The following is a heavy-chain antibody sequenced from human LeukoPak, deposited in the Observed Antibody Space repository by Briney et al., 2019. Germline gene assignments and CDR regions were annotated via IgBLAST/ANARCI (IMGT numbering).Heavy chain of an antibody. CDR2: ISSSSSYI. CDR3: ARGGLWELPMPDY. V-gene: IGHV3-21*01. Sequence: GGSLRLSCAASGFTFSSYSMNWVRQAPGKGLEWVSSISSSSSYIYYADSVKGRFTISRDNAKNSLYLQMNSLRAEDTAVYYCARGGLWELPMPDYWGQGTLVTVSS. CDR1: GFTFSSYS. J-gene: IGHJ4*02. D-gene: IGHD1-26*01.